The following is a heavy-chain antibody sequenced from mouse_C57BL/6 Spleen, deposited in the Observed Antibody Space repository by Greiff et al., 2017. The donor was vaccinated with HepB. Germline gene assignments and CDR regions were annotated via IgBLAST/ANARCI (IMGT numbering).Heavy chain of an antibody. CDR2: IYPGSGST. J-gene: IGHJ1*03. V-gene: IGHV1-55*01. CDR3: ARSITTVVAVEGYFDA. CDR1: GYTFTSYW. Sequence: QVQLQQPGAELVKPGASVKMSCKASGYTFTSYWITWVKQRPGQGLEWIGDIYPGSGSTNYNEKFKSKATLTVDTSSSTAYMQLSSLTSEDSAVYYCARSITTVVAVEGYFDAWGTGTTVTVSS. D-gene: IGHD1-1*01.